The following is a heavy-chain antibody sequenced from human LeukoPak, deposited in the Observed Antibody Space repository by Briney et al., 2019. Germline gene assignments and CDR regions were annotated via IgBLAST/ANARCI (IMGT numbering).Heavy chain of an antibody. Sequence: SVKVSCKASGGTFSSYAICWVRQAPGQGLEWMGGIIPIFGTANYAQKFQGRVTITADESTSTAYMELSSLRSEDTAVYYCARGVIAVAGNAFDIWGQGTMVTVSS. CDR1: GGTFSSYA. V-gene: IGHV1-69*13. D-gene: IGHD6-19*01. CDR2: IIPIFGTA. CDR3: ARGVIAVAGNAFDI. J-gene: IGHJ3*02.